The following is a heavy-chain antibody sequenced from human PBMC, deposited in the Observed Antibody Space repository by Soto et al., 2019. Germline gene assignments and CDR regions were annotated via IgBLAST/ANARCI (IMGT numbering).Heavy chain of an antibody. CDR1: GFSLTKTGVG. Sequence: QITLKESGPTLVKPTQTLTLTCTFSGFSLTKTGVGMGWLRQPPGKALEWLALVYWDDEKRYSPSLKSRITITTDTPNNQVVLMMTPMDPVDTATYYCALKSLGDYVVWAFDIWGQGTLVTVSS. CDR2: VYWDDEK. D-gene: IGHD4-17*01. J-gene: IGHJ3*02. V-gene: IGHV2-5*02. CDR3: ALKSLGDYVVWAFDI.